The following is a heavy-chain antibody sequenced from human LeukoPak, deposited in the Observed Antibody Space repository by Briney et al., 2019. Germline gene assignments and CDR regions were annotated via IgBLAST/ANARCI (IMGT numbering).Heavy chain of an antibody. CDR1: GFTFSNYW. Sequence: GGSLRLSCAASGFTFSNYWMSWVRQAPGKGLEWVANIKQDGSVKQYVDSIKGRFTTSRDNAKNTLYLQMDSLRVEDTAVYYCARFPRVEWSFWGQGTLVTVSS. V-gene: IGHV3-7*01. CDR3: ARFPRVEWSF. D-gene: IGHD3-3*01. J-gene: IGHJ4*02. CDR2: IKQDGSVK.